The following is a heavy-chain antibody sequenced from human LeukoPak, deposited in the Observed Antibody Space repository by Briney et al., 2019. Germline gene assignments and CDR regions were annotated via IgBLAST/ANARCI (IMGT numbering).Heavy chain of an antibody. CDR3: VGYDFSSGSSPWYFDY. Sequence: GGSLRLSCAASGLTFSSYWMSWVRQAPGKGLEWVANIKQDGSEKYYVESVKGRFTISRDNAKNSLYLQLNSLRAEDTAVYYCVGYDFSSGSSPWYFDYWGQGTLVTVSA. D-gene: IGHD3-3*01. CDR2: IKQDGSEK. J-gene: IGHJ4*02. V-gene: IGHV3-7*01. CDR1: GLTFSSYW.